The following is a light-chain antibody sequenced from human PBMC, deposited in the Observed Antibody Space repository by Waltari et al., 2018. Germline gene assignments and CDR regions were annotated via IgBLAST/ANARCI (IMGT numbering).Light chain of an antibody. CDR1: SSNLGIND. CDR2: RSN. CDR3: AAWDDSLSGVV. Sequence: QSVLTQPPSASGTPGQRVTIYCSGSSSNLGINDVYWYQPLPGTAPNVLIYRSNPRPSGVPDRFSGSKSGTSASLAISGLRSEDEADYYWAAWDDSLSGVVFGGGTKLTVL. J-gene: IGLJ2*01. V-gene: IGLV1-47*01.